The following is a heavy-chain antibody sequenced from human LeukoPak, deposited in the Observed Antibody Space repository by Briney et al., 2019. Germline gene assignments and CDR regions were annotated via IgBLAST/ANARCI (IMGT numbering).Heavy chain of an antibody. D-gene: IGHD5-18*01. CDR3: AKAEGGYSYGYNYYYMDV. CDR2: ISGSGGST. CDR1: GFTFSGYG. V-gene: IGHV3-23*01. Sequence: GGSLRLSCAASGFTFSGYGMSWVRQAPGKGLEWVSAISGSGGSTYYADSVKGRFTISRDNSKNTLYLQMNSLRAEDTAVYYCAKAEGGYSYGYNYYYMDVWGKGTTVTVSS. J-gene: IGHJ6*03.